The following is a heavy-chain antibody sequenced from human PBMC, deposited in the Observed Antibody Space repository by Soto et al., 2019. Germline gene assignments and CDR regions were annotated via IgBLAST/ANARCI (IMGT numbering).Heavy chain of an antibody. V-gene: IGHV3-64*01. Sequence: GGSLRLSCAASGFTFSSYGMHWVRQAPGKGLEYVSAINSNGGSTYYANSVKGSFTISRDNSKNTLYLQMGSLRAEDMAVYYCVRESADWGQGTLVTVSS. CDR1: GFTFSSYG. J-gene: IGHJ4*02. CDR3: VRESAD. CDR2: INSNGGST.